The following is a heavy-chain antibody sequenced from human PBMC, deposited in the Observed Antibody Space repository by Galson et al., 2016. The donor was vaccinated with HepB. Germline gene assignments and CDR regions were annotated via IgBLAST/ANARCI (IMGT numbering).Heavy chain of an antibody. CDR3: AKEVRSSSWFED. D-gene: IGHD6-13*01. CDR2: ISGNGVST. Sequence: SLRLSCAASGFTFSNYALSWVRQAPGKGLEWVSAISGNGVSTYYADSVKGRFTISRDNSKNTLYLQVNSLRADDTAVYYCAKEVRSSSWFEDWGQGTLVTVSS. V-gene: IGHV3-23*01. CDR1: GFTFSNYA. J-gene: IGHJ5*02.